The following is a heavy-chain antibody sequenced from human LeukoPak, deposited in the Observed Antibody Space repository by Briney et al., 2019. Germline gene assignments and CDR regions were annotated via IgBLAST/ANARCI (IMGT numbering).Heavy chain of an antibody. CDR2: INWNGGST. CDR1: GFTFDDYG. V-gene: IGHV3-20*04. D-gene: IGHD3-22*01. CDR3: ARFRGSGYYDSFDY. J-gene: IGHJ4*02. Sequence: GGSLRLSCAASGFTFDDYGMSWVRQAPGKGLEWVSGINWNGGSTGYADSVKGRFTISRDNAKNSLYLQMNSLRAEDTALCYCARFRGSGYYDSFDYWGQGTLVTVSS.